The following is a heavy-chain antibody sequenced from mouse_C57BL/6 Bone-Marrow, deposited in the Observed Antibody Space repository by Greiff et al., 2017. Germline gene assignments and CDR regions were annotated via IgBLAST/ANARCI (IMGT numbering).Heavy chain of an antibody. CDR3: ARDPTVVAGAMDY. D-gene: IGHD1-1*01. J-gene: IGHJ4*01. CDR1: GFTFSSYA. CDR2: ISDGGSYT. Sequence: VQLKESGGGLVKPGGSLKLSCAASGFTFSSYAMSWVRQTPEKRLEWVATISDGGSYTYYPDNVKGRFTISRDNAKNNLYLQRSHLKSEDTAMYYCARDPTVVAGAMDYWGQGTSVTVSS. V-gene: IGHV5-4*01.